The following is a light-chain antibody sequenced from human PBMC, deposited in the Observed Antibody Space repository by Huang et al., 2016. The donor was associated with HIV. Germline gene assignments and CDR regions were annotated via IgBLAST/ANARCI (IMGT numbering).Light chain of an antibody. J-gene: IGKJ1*01. CDR2: WAS. Sequence: DIVMTQSPDSLAVSLGERATINCKSSRSILYNSNNKNYLAWYQQKSGQPPKLLIYWASTRESWVPDRFSGSGSGTDFTLSINSLQVEDAAVYYCQQYLSTPLTFGQGTKVEIK. CDR1: RSILYNSNNKNY. V-gene: IGKV4-1*01. CDR3: QQYLSTPLT.